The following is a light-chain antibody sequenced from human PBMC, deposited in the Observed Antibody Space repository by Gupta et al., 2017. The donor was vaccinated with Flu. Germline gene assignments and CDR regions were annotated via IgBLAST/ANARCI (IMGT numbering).Light chain of an antibody. CDR1: SGSVSTSNY. V-gene: IGLV8-61*01. Sequence: QTVVTQEPSFSVSPGGTVTLTCGLSSGSVSTSNYPSWYQQTPGQAPRTLIYNTNARSSGVPDRFSGSILGNKAALNXTXAQADDXCYSYCELYMAGGISVFGGGTKLTVL. J-gene: IGLJ3*02. CDR2: NTN. CDR3: ELYMAGGISV.